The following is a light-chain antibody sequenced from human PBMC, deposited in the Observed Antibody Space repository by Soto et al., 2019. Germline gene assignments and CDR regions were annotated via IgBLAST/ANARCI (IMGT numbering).Light chain of an antibody. Sequence: QSVLTQPPSASGTPGQRVTISCSGSNSNIGTNKVDWYQQLPGTAPKLLIYSINQRPSGVPDRFSGSKSGTSASLAISGLPSEDESDYYCPAWDDSLDVFVFGGVTKRTDL. CDR3: PAWDDSLDVFV. CDR1: NSNIGTNK. J-gene: IGLJ2*01. V-gene: IGLV1-44*01. CDR2: SIN.